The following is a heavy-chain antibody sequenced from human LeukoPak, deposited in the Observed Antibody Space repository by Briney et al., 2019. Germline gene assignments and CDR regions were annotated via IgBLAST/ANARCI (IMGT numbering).Heavy chain of an antibody. D-gene: IGHD1-26*01. Sequence: GGSLRLSCAASGFTFSSYAMYWVRQAPGKGLEWVAFIRYDGNKKYYADSVKGRFTISRDNSRNTVYLQMNSLTSADTAVYYCAKLLLETGGIGEEFDYWGQGTLVTVSS. CDR3: AKLLLETGGIGEEFDY. V-gene: IGHV3-30*02. J-gene: IGHJ4*02. CDR2: IRYDGNKK. CDR1: GFTFSSYA.